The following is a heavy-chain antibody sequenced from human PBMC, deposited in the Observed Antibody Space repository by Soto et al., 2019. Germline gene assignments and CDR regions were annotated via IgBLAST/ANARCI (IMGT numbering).Heavy chain of an antibody. CDR2: ISSSSNTI. CDR1: GFTLGSYS. Sequence: EVQLVESGGGLVQPGGSLRLSCAASGFTLGSYSMNWVRQAPGKGLEWVSKISSSSNTIYYADSVKGRFTISRDNAKNSLYLQMNSLRDEDTAVYFCARQQQEVAYYYGLNVWGQGTTVTVSS. J-gene: IGHJ6*02. D-gene: IGHD5-12*01. CDR3: ARQQQEVAYYYGLNV. V-gene: IGHV3-48*02.